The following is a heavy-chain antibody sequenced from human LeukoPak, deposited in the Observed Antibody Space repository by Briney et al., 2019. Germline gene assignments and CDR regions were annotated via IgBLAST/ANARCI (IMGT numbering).Heavy chain of an antibody. Sequence: GGSLRLSCAASGFTFSSYSMNWVRQAAGKGLEWVSSISSSSSYIYYADSVKGRFTISRDNAKNSLYLQMNILRDEYTAVYYCARVGPYGSGSGVYWGQGNLVTVSS. CDR2: ISSSSSYI. CDR1: GFTFSSYS. J-gene: IGHJ4*02. D-gene: IGHD3-10*01. V-gene: IGHV3-21*01. CDR3: ARVGPYGSGSGVY.